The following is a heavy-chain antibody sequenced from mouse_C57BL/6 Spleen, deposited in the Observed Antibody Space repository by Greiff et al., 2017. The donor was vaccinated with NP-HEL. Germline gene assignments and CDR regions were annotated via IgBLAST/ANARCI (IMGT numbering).Heavy chain of an antibody. V-gene: IGHV1-64*01. D-gene: IGHD1-1*01. Sequence: VQLQQPGAELVKPGASVKLSCKASGYTFTSYWMHWVKQRPGQGLEWIGMIHPNSGSTNYNEKFKSKATLTVDKSSSTAYMQLSSLTSEDSAVYYWARISGSSLGFMDYWGQGTSVTVSS. CDR2: IHPNSGST. J-gene: IGHJ4*01. CDR3: ARISGSSLGFMDY. CDR1: GYTFTSYW.